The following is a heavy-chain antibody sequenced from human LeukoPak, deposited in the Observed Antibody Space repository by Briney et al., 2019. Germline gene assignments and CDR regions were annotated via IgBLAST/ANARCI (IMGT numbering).Heavy chain of an antibody. CDR3: ARGSYTGYDSHGFDI. Sequence: SETLSLTCTVSGGSISSYYWSWIRQPAGKGLEWIGRIYTSGSTNYNPSLKSRVTMSVDTSENQFSLKLSSVTAADTAVYYCARGSYTGYDSHGFDIWGQGTMVTVSS. CDR2: IYTSGST. J-gene: IGHJ3*02. D-gene: IGHD5-12*01. V-gene: IGHV4-4*07. CDR1: GGSISSYY.